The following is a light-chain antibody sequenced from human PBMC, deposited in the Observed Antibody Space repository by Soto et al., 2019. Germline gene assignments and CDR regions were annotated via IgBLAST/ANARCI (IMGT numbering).Light chain of an antibody. J-gene: IGLJ3*02. CDR1: SSDVGIYNY. V-gene: IGLV2-14*01. CDR3: SSYTTSSTRV. Sequence: QSVLTQPASVYGAPGQSIAISCTGSSSDVGIYNYVSWYQQHPGKVPKLIIYEVTNRPSGVSNRFSGSKSGNTASLTISGLQAEDEADYYCSSYTTSSTRVFGNGTKLTVL. CDR2: EVT.